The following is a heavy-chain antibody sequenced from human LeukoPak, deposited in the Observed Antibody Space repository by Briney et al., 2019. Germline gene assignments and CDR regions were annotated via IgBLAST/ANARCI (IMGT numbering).Heavy chain of an antibody. CDR2: IYYSGST. CDR1: GGSVSSGSYY. J-gene: IGHJ4*02. Sequence: SETLSLTCTASGGSVSSGSYYWSWIRQPPGKGLEWIGYIYYSGSTNYNPSLKSRVTISVDTSKNQFSLKLSSVTAADTAVYYCALLYYDFWSGYYPFDYWGQGTLVTVSS. V-gene: IGHV4-61*01. CDR3: ALLYYDFWSGYYPFDY. D-gene: IGHD3-3*01.